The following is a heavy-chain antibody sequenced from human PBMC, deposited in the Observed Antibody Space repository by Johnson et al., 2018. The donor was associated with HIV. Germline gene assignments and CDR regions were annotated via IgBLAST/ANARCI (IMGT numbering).Heavy chain of an antibody. Sequence: VQLVESGGGVVQPGRSLRLSCAASGFTFSNAWMSWVRQAPGKGLEWVGRIKSKTDGGTTDYAAPVKGRFTISRDDSKNTLYLQMNSLKTEDTAVYYCTTDCITMVQGDAFDIWCQGTMVTVSS. CDR2: IKSKTDGGTT. V-gene: IGHV3-15*01. J-gene: IGHJ3*02. D-gene: IGHD3-10*01. CDR1: GFTFSNAW. CDR3: TTDCITMVQGDAFDI.